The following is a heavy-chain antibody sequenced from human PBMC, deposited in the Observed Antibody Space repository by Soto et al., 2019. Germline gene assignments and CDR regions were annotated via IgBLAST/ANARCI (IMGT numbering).Heavy chain of an antibody. D-gene: IGHD3-22*01. CDR2: ISGSGDIT. J-gene: IGHJ4*02. CDR3: ARATMIVMVIHEFHY. Sequence: EVQLLESGGGLVQPGGSLRLSCAASGFTFSSYAMTWVRQAPGKGLEWVSGISGSGDITFYEDSVKGRFTISRDNSKNTLYLQMNSLRAEDTAVYYCARATMIVMVIHEFHYWGQGTLVTVSS. CDR1: GFTFSSYA. V-gene: IGHV3-23*01.